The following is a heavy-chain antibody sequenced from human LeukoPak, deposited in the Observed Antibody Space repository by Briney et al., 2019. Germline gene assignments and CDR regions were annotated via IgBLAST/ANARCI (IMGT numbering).Heavy chain of an antibody. V-gene: IGHV3-48*01. Sequence: PGGSLRLSCAASGFTFSSYTMNWVRQAPGKGLEWVSYISRSSSTIYDADSVKGRFTISRDNSKNTLYLQMNSLRAEDTAVYYCARDILGDSIDYWGQGTLVTVSS. D-gene: IGHD6-13*01. J-gene: IGHJ4*02. CDR1: GFTFSSYT. CDR2: ISRSSSTI. CDR3: ARDILGDSIDY.